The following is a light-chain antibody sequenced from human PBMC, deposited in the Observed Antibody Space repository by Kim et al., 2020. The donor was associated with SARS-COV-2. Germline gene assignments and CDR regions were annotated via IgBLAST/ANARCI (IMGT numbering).Light chain of an antibody. CDR1: SRDVGGNND. J-gene: IGLJ3*02. V-gene: IGLV2-11*01. CDR2: DVS. Sequence: SVTTCCTGSSRDVGGNNDVSYYQQHRDTANKLMNDDVSQPPAGVHDRFSGSTGDTTALPITAGQEEEDAADYYCCSTGGSSWVFGGGTQLTVL. CDR3: CSTGGSSWV.